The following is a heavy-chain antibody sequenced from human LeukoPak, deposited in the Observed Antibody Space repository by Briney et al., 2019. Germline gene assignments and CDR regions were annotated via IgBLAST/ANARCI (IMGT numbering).Heavy chain of an antibody. J-gene: IGHJ5*02. D-gene: IGHD4-23*01. CDR1: GGSISSYY. Sequence: PSETLSLTCTVSGGSISSYYWSWIRQPPGKGLEWLGYIYYSGSTNYNPSLKSRVTISVDTSKNQFSLKLSSVTAADTAVYYCARASPTVDGANWFDPWGQGTLVTVSS. CDR3: ARASPTVDGANWFDP. V-gene: IGHV4-59*01. CDR2: IYYSGST.